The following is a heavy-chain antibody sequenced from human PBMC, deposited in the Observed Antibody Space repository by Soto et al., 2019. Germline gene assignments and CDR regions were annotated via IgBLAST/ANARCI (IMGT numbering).Heavy chain of an antibody. J-gene: IGHJ6*03. CDR2: ISSSGSTI. D-gene: IGHD5-18*01. CDR1: GFTFRDYY. Sequence: PGGSLRLSCAASGFTFRDYYMSWIRQAPGKGLEWVSYISSSGSTIYYADSVKGRFTISRDNAKNSLYLQMNSLRAEDTTVYYCARPSRVDSYGFYYYYYYMDVWGKGTTVTVSS. CDR3: ARPSRVDSYGFYYYYYYMDV. V-gene: IGHV3-11*01.